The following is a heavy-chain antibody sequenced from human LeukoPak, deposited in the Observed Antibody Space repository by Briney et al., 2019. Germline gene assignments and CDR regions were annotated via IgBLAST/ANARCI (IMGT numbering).Heavy chain of an antibody. CDR3: ARRSISWFDS. CDR1: GGSISSSY. V-gene: IGHV4-59*08. CDR2: VYHSGST. J-gene: IGHJ5*01. Sequence: PSETLSLTYTVSGGSISSSYWSWIRQSPGKGLEWIGYVYHSGSTNYSPSLKSRVTISVDTSKNHFSLKLNSVTAADTAVYYCARRSISWFDSWGRGTLVTVSS.